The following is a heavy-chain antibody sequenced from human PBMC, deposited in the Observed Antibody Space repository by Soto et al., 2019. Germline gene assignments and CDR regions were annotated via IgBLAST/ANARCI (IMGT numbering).Heavy chain of an antibody. CDR3: ASSYDFWSGYYSFGADNWFDP. Sequence: GSLRLSCAASGFTFSSYSMNWVRQAPGKGLEWVSSISSCSSYIYYADSVKGRFTISRDNAKYSLYLQMNSLRAEDTAVYYCASSYDFWSGYYSFGADNWFDPWGQGTLVTVSS. V-gene: IGHV3-21*01. D-gene: IGHD3-3*01. CDR2: ISSCSSYI. CDR1: GFTFSSYS. J-gene: IGHJ5*02.